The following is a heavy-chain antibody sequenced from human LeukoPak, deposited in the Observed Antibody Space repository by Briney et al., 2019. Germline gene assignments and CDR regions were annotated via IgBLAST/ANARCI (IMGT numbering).Heavy chain of an antibody. CDR2: INGDETET. CDR1: GFTFSSHW. Sequence: GGSLRLSCSASGFTFSSHWMHWVRRAPGKGLVWVSRINGDETETNYAGSVRGRFTISRDNAKNTLFLQMNSLRDDDTAVYYCASGSGDYGDPFDYWGRGTLVTVSS. V-gene: IGHV3-74*01. D-gene: IGHD4-17*01. CDR3: ASGSGDYGDPFDY. J-gene: IGHJ4*02.